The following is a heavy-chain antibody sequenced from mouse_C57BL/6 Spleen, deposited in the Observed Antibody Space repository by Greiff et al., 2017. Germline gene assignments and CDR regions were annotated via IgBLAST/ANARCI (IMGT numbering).Heavy chain of an antibody. CDR1: GFTFSDYG. CDR2: ISSGSSTI. J-gene: IGHJ4*01. V-gene: IGHV5-17*01. CDR3: AREGNYLYYYAMDY. Sequence: DVHLVESGGGLVKPGGSLKLSCAASGFTFSDYGMHWVRQAPEKGLEWVAYISSGSSTIYYADTVKGRFTISRDNAKNTLFLQMTSLRSEDTAMYYCAREGNYLYYYAMDYWGQGTSVTVSS. D-gene: IGHD2-1*01.